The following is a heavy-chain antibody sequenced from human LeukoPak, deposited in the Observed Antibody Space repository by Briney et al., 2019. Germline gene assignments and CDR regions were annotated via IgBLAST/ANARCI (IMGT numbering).Heavy chain of an antibody. CDR3: ARVQRLGGKYYFDY. J-gene: IGHJ4*02. V-gene: IGHV4-4*07. D-gene: IGHD3-16*01. CDR2: IYTSGST. CDR1: GGSISSYY. Sequence: SETPSLTCTVSGGSISSYYWSWVRQPAGKGLEWIGRIYTSGSTNYNPSLKSRVTISVDKSKNQFSLKLSSVTAADTAVYYCARVQRLGGKYYFDYWGQGTLVTVSS.